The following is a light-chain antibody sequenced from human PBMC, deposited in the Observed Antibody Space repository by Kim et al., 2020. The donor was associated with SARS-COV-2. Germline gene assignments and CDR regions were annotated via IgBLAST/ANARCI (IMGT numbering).Light chain of an antibody. J-gene: IGLJ3*02. CDR2: RDT. V-gene: IGLV3-9*01. Sequence: VARGQTARITCGGNNIGRKSVTLYHQKPAQAPVLVIYRDTNRPAGIPERFPGSNSGNTATLTISRAQAGDEGDYYCQLWDSSTVVFGGGTQLTVL. CDR3: QLWDSSTVV. CDR1: NIGRKS.